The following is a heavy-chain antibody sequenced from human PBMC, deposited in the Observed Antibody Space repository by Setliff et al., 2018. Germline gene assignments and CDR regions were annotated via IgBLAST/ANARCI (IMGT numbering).Heavy chain of an antibody. CDR1: GDSIMSPTYT. CDR3: ASWGSAIGFDL. CDR2: ISRSGAT. V-gene: IGHV4-31*01. J-gene: IGHJ3*01. Sequence: SETLSLTCTVSGDSIMSPTYTWTWIRQLPGKGLEWIGYISRSGATSYNWSLKRHIAISLDTFKNQFSLNLSSVSAADTATYYCASWGSAIGFDLWGQGKLVTVSS. D-gene: IGHD3-16*01.